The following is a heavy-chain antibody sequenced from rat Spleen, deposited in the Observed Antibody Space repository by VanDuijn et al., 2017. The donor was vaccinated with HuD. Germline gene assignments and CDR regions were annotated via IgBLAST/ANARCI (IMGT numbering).Heavy chain of an antibody. CDR3: ARASDVGFAY. CDR2: INKESSTI. CDR1: GFNFNDYW. V-gene: IGHV4-2*01. Sequence: EVKLVESGGGLVQPGRSLKLSCAASGFNFNDYWMGWVRQAPGKGLEWIGEINKESSTINYTPSLKDKFTISRYNAQNTLYLQMSKLGSEDTAIYYCARASDVGFAYWGQGTLVTVSS. D-gene: IGHD1-12*01. J-gene: IGHJ3*01.